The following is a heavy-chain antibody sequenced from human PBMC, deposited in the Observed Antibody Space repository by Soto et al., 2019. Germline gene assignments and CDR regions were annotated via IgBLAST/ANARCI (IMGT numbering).Heavy chain of an antibody. CDR2: TSASGGVT. CDR3: VDGVAIGRPPLDP. Sequence: EVQLLESGGDLVQPGGSLRLSCAASGFTFYSHAMSWVRQPPGKGLEWVSGTSASGGVTYYADSVKGRFTMSRDNAKNTLWLQMNSLRVEDTAVYYCVDGVAIGRPPLDPWGQGTLVIVSS. CDR1: GFTFYSHA. J-gene: IGHJ5*02. V-gene: IGHV3-23*01. D-gene: IGHD2-21*01.